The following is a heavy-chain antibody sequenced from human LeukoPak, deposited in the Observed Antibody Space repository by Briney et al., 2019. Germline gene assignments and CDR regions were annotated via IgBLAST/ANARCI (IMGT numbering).Heavy chain of an antibody. CDR2: IWYDGSNK. CDR1: GFTFSSYG. CDR3: AKDLAGYVSGWYRDDAFDI. V-gene: IGHV3-33*06. J-gene: IGHJ3*02. D-gene: IGHD6-19*01. Sequence: PGGSLRLSCAASGFTFSSYGMHWVRQAPGKGLEWVAVIWYDGSNKYYADSVKGRFTISRDNSKNTLYLQMNSLRAEDTAVYYCAKDLAGYVSGWYRDDAFDIWGQGTMVTVSS.